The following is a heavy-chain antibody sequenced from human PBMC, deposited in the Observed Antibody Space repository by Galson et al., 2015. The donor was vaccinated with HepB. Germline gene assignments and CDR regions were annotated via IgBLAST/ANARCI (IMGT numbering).Heavy chain of an antibody. CDR1: GGSISSGGYY. Sequence: TLSLTCTVSGGSISSGGYYWSWIRQHPGKGLEWIGYIYYSGSTYYNPSLKSRVTISLDTSKYQFSLKLSSVTAADTAVYYCARHTMVRGRAFNWFDPWGQGTLVTVSS. V-gene: IGHV4-31*03. CDR2: IYYSGST. D-gene: IGHD3-10*01. CDR3: ARHTMVRGRAFNWFDP. J-gene: IGHJ5*02.